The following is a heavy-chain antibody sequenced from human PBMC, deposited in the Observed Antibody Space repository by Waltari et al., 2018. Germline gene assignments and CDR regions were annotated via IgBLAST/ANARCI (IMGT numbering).Heavy chain of an antibody. CDR1: GYSISSGYY. CDR3: ARTVPPPPPIVVVIDGYYFDY. J-gene: IGHJ4*02. CDR2: IYHSGST. Sequence: QVQLQESGPGLVTPSETLSLTCAVSGYSISSGYYWGWIRQPPGKGLGWIGSIYHSGSTYYNPSLKSRVTISVDTSKNQFSLKLSSVTAADTAVYYCARTVPPPPPIVVVIDGYYFDYWGQGTLVTVSS. V-gene: IGHV4-38-2*01. D-gene: IGHD2-21*01.